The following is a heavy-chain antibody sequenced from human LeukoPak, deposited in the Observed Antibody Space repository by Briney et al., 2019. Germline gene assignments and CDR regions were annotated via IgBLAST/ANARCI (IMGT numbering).Heavy chain of an antibody. CDR2: ISAYNGNK. V-gene: IGHV1-18*01. J-gene: IGHJ5*02. CDR3: ARDTGIVREDWFDP. D-gene: IGHD1-26*01. CDR1: DYTVTSYG. Sequence: ASVKLSCTPSDYTVTSYGISWVRQAPGQGLEWMGWISAYNGNKNYAQKIQGRVTMTTDTSTIPGSRELWSLRSDDTAVYYCARDTGIVREDWFDPWGQGTLVTVSS.